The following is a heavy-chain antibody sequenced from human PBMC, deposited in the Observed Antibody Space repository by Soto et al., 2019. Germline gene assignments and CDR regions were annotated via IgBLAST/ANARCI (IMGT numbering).Heavy chain of an antibody. J-gene: IGHJ4*02. V-gene: IGHV3-30*18. D-gene: IGHD6-13*01. CDR2: ISYDGSNK. CDR3: AKVAEPQLDPYYFDF. CDR1: GFTFSSYG. Sequence: QVQLVESGGGVVQPGRSLRLSCAASGFTFSSYGMHWVRQAPGKGLEWVAVISYDGSNKYYADSVKGRFTISRENSKHTRTPQMNSLRAVDTDAYYCAKVAEPQLDPYYFDFCCQGALVTVSS.